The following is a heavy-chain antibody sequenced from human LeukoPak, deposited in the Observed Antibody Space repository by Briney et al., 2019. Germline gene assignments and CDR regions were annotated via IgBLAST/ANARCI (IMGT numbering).Heavy chain of an antibody. CDR2: IKQEGSEH. D-gene: IGHD4-17*01. CDR1: GFTFSRHW. CDR3: VRGPHYGAYTDYFDY. J-gene: IGHJ4*02. V-gene: IGHV3-7*01. Sequence: GESLRLSCAASGFTFSRHWMSWVRQASGKGLEWVATIKQEGSEHYYVDSVKGRFTISRDDATNSLSLQMNSLRVEDTALYYCVRGPHYGAYTDYFDYWGRGTLVTVSS.